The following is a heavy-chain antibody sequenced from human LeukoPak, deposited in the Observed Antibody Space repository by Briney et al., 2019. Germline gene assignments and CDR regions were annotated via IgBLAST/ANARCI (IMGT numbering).Heavy chain of an antibody. J-gene: IGHJ6*02. CDR1: GFTFSSYW. Sequence: PGGSLRLSCAASGFTFSSYWMHWVRQAPGKGLVWVSRINSDGSSTSYADSVKGRFTISRDNAKNTLYLQMNSLRAEDTAVYYCARADVLRFLEWFNGKDVWGQGTTVTVSS. V-gene: IGHV3-74*01. CDR3: ARADVLRFLEWFNGKDV. D-gene: IGHD3-3*01. CDR2: INSDGSST.